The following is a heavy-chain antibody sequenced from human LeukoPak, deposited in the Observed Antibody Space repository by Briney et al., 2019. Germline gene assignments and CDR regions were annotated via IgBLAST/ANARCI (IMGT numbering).Heavy chain of an antibody. CDR1: GGSISSYC. V-gene: IGHV4-59*01. D-gene: IGHD3-10*01. J-gene: IGHJ6*02. CDR3: ARGRGYYGSATRLYHYGMDV. CDR2: IYYSGST. Sequence: PSETLSLTCTVSGGSISSYCWSWIRQPPGKGLEWIGYIYYSGSTNYNPSLKSRVTISVDTSKNQFSLKLSSVTAADTAVYYCARGRGYYGSATRLYHYGMDVWGQGTTVTVSS.